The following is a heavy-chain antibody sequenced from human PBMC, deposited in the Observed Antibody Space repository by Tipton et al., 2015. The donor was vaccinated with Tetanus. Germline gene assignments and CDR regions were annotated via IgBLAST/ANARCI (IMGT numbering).Heavy chain of an antibody. Sequence: QLVQSGAEAKKPGASVKVSCTASGYTFTGNYIHWARQVPGQRLEWMAWINPNSGGADFARKFQDRVTLTADTSTGTVYMDLSSLRSDDAVVYYFVRPDRYCSGVRCYLAIDYWGQGTLITVSS. V-gene: IGHV1-2*02. J-gene: IGHJ4*02. CDR3: VRPDRYCSGVRCYLAIDY. CDR2: INPNSGGA. CDR1: GYTFTGNY. D-gene: IGHD2-15*01.